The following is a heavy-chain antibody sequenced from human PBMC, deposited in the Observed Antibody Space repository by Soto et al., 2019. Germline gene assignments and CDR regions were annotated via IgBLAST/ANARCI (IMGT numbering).Heavy chain of an antibody. J-gene: IGHJ3*02. CDR2: IYYSGST. Sequence: SETLSLTCTVSGGSISSSSYYCGWIRQPPGKGLEWIGSIYYSGSTYYNPSLKSRVTISIDTSKNQFSLRLNSVTAADTAVYYCADYSGTYNDAFDIWGHGTMVTVSS. D-gene: IGHD1-26*01. CDR1: GGSISSSSYY. CDR3: ADYSGTYNDAFDI. V-gene: IGHV4-39*01.